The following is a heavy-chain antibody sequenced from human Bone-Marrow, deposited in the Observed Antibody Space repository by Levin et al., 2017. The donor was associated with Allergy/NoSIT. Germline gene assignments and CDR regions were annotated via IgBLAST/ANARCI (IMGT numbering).Heavy chain of an antibody. V-gene: IGHV3-11*05. Sequence: GGSLRLSCSASGFTFSDYYMSWIRQAPGKGPEWVSYISTTSSYTDYADSVKGRFTISRDNAKSSLNLQMKSLRAEDTAVYYCARDKIGGHSGYALFGPFGLWGQGTLVTV. J-gene: IGHJ3*01. CDR2: ISTTSSYT. D-gene: IGHD5-12*01. CDR3: ARDKIGGHSGYALFGPFGL. CDR1: GFTFSDYY.